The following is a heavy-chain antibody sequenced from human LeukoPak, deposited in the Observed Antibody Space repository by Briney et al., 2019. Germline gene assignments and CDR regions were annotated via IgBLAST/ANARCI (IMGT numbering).Heavy chain of an antibody. J-gene: IGHJ4*02. Sequence: GGSLRLSCAASRFTFSSYAMSWVRQAPGKGLEWVSAITGSGDYTDYADSVKGRFTISRDNSRNTAFLQMNSLRAEDTAVYYCAKRSGINYGYFESWGQGTLVTVSS. CDR3: AKRSGINYGYFES. D-gene: IGHD1-26*01. V-gene: IGHV3-23*01. CDR2: ITGSGDYT. CDR1: RFTFSSYA.